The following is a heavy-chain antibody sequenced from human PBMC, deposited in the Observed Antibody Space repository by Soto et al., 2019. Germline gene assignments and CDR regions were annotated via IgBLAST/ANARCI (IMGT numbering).Heavy chain of an antibody. D-gene: IGHD2-2*02. Sequence: ASVKVSCKASGYTFTSYGISWVLQAPGEGLEWMGWISAYNGNTNYAQKLQGRVTMTTDTSTSTAYTELRSLRSDDTAVHYCAREFIVVVPAAIGWFDPWGQGTLVTVSS. CDR1: GYTFTSYG. J-gene: IGHJ5*02. CDR3: AREFIVVVPAAIGWFDP. V-gene: IGHV1-18*01. CDR2: ISAYNGNT.